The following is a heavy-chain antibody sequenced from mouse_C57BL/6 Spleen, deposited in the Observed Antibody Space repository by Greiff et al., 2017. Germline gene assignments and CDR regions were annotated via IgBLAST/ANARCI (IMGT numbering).Heavy chain of an antibody. J-gene: IGHJ2*01. CDR2: IYPGDGDT. CDR1: GYAFSSSW. Sequence: VQLQQSGPELVKPGASVKISCKASGYAFSSSWMNWVKQRPGTGLEWIGRIYPGDGDTNYNGKFKGKATLTADKSSSTAYMQLSSLTSEDSAVXFCARTNYGSLYYFGYWGQGTTLTVSS. D-gene: IGHD1-1*01. V-gene: IGHV1-82*01. CDR3: ARTNYGSLYYFGY.